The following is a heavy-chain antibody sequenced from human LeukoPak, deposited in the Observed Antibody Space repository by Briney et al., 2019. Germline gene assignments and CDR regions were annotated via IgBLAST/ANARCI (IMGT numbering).Heavy chain of an antibody. CDR1: GFTFSDYH. CDR2: ISSSGSTI. V-gene: IGHV3-11*01. CDR3: ARDSGYYYYGMDV. J-gene: IGHJ6*02. Sequence: PGGSLRLSCAASGFTFSDYHMSWIRQAPGKGLEWVSYISSSGSTIYYADSVKGRFTISRDNAENSLYLQMKSLRAEDTAVYYCARDSGYYYYGMDVWGQGTTVTVSS.